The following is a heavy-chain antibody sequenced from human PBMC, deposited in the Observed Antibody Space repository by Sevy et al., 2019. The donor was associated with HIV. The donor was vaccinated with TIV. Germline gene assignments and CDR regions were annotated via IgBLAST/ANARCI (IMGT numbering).Heavy chain of an antibody. Sequence: GGSLRLSCTASGFTFGDYCMSWVRQAPGKGLEWVAFLKSDVYGGTVDHAASVRGRFVISRDDSKTIGYLQMNDLKNEDTGVYYCTRWKAAQSIFDYWGQGALVTVSS. D-gene: IGHD6-13*01. V-gene: IGHV3-49*04. J-gene: IGHJ4*02. CDR3: TRWKAAQSIFDY. CDR2: LKSDVYGGTV. CDR1: GFTFGDYC.